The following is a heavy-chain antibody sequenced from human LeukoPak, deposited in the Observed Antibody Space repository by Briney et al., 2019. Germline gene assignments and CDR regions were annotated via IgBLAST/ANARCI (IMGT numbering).Heavy chain of an antibody. J-gene: IGHJ4*02. V-gene: IGHV3-7*01. CDR3: ARDSSGSSFDY. D-gene: IGHD1-26*01. Sequence: GGSLRLSCAASGFTFSSYWMSWVRQAPGKGLEWVANIKQDGSEKYYVDSVKGRFTISRDNSKNTLYLQMNSLRAEDTAVYYCARDSSGSSFDYWGQGTLVTVSS. CDR1: GFTFSSYW. CDR2: IKQDGSEK.